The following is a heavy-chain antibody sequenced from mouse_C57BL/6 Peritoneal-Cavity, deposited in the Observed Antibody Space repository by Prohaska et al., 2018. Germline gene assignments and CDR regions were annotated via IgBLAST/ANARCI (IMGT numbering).Heavy chain of an antibody. CDR1: GYTFTSYW. CDR3: ARLDGHFDY. CDR2: IDTSDSYT. D-gene: IGHD1-1*01. J-gene: IGHJ2*01. Sequence: QVQLQQPGAELVMPGASVKLSCKASGYTFTSYWMHWVKQRPGQGLEWIGEIDTSDSYTNYNQKCKGKATLTVDKASSTAYMQLSSLTSEDSAVYYCARLDGHFDYWGQGTTLTVSS. V-gene: IGHV1-69*01.